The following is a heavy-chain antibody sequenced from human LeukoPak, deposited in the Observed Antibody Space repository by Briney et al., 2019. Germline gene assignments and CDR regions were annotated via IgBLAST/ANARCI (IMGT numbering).Heavy chain of an antibody. D-gene: IGHD2-2*01. CDR1: GFTLSSYA. J-gene: IGHJ6*02. V-gene: IGHV3-30*04. CDR2: ISYDGSNK. Sequence: PGGSLRLSCAASGFTLSSYAMHWVRQAPGKGLEWVAVISYDGSNKYHADSVKGRFTISRDNSKNTLYLQLNSLRAEDTAVYYCARDRTVVEPSSIQSLYYYYYGMDGWGQGTTVTVSS. CDR3: ARDRTVVEPSSIQSLYYYYYGMDG.